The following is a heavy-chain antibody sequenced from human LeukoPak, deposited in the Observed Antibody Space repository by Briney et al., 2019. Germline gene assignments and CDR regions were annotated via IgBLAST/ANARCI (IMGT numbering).Heavy chain of an antibody. Sequence: SETLSLTCTVSGGSISSHYWSWIRQPPGKGLEWIGYIYYSGSTNYNPSLKSRVTISVDTSKNQFSLKLSSVTAADTAVYYCARGRRGGYNDEEYYFDYWGQGTLVTVSS. D-gene: IGHD5-24*01. CDR1: GGSISSHY. CDR2: IYYSGST. V-gene: IGHV4-59*11. CDR3: ARGRRGGYNDEEYYFDY. J-gene: IGHJ4*02.